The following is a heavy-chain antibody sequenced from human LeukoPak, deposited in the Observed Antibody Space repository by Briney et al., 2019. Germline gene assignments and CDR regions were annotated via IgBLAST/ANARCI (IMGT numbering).Heavy chain of an antibody. CDR3: ARHGYSSGWNYAFDI. Sequence: PSETLSLTCTVSGGSISSYYWSWIRQPPGKGLGWIGYIYYSGSTNYNPSLKSRVTVSVDTSKNQFSLKLSSVTAADTAVYYCARHGYSSGWNYAFDIWGQGTMVTVSS. CDR1: GGSISSYY. CDR2: IYYSGST. D-gene: IGHD6-19*01. V-gene: IGHV4-59*08. J-gene: IGHJ3*02.